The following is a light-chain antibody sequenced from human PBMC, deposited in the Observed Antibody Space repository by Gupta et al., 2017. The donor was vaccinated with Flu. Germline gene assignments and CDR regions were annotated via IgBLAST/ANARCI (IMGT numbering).Light chain of an antibody. Sequence: QSALTQPASVSGSPGQSITISCTGTSSDVGSYNLVSCYQQPPGKAPILMIYEGSKRPSGVSSRFSGSKSGTTAFLTISGLQDEDEADYYRCSYEGSSNVVFGGGTKLTV. V-gene: IGLV2-23*01. CDR2: EGS. J-gene: IGLJ2*01. CDR3: CSYEGSSNVV. CDR1: SSDVGSYNL.